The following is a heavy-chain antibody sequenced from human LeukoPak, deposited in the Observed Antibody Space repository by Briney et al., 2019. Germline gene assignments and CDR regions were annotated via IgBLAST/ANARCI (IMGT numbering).Heavy chain of an antibody. J-gene: IGHJ5*02. CDR1: GYTFTGYY. CDR2: INPNSGDT. CDR3: ARDPVYCYATSCYYNWFDP. Sequence: GASVKVSCKASGYTFTGYYIHWVRQAPGQGLEWMGRINPNSGDTNYAQKFQGRVTMTRDTSISTAYMDLSRPRFDDTAVYYCARDPVYCYATSCYYNWFDPWGQGTLVTVSS. D-gene: IGHD2-2*01. V-gene: IGHV1-2*06.